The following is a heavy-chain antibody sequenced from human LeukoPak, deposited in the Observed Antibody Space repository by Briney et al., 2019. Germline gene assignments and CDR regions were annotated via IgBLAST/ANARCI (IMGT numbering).Heavy chain of an antibody. CDR3: ARGGALGYSYGYDAFDI. CDR2: LNNSGST. V-gene: IGHV4-34*01. D-gene: IGHD5-18*01. Sequence: PSETLSLTCTVSGGSISSYYWSWIRQPPGKGLEWIGELNNSGSTNYNPSLKSRVTISVDTSKNQFSLKLSSVTAADTAVYYCARGGALGYSYGYDAFDIWGQGTMVAVSS. CDR1: GGSISSYY. J-gene: IGHJ3*02.